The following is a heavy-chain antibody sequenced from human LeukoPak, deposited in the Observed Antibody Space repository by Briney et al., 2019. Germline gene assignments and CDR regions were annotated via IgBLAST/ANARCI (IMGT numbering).Heavy chain of an antibody. Sequence: SETLSLTCAVYGGSFSSYYWSWIRQPPGKGLEWIGYIYYSGSTNYNPSLKSRVTISVDTSKNQFSLKLSSVTAADTAVYYCARVGLPHYGFDYWGQGTLVTVSS. V-gene: IGHV4-59*01. CDR1: GGSFSSYY. J-gene: IGHJ4*02. CDR2: IYYSGST. CDR3: ARVGLPHYGFDY. D-gene: IGHD3-16*01.